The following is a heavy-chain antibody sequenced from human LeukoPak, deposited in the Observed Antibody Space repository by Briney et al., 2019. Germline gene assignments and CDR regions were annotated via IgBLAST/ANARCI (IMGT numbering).Heavy chain of an antibody. Sequence: GGSLRLSCAASGFTFSSYGMHWVRQAPGKGLEWVALISYDGSNKYYADSVKGRFTIYGDNSKNTLYLQMNSLRAEDTAMYYCARDQMRPYQYYMDVWGKGTTVTVSS. CDR3: ARDQMRPYQYYMDV. CDR1: GFTFSSYG. D-gene: IGHD2-2*01. V-gene: IGHV3-30*03. CDR2: ISYDGSNK. J-gene: IGHJ6*03.